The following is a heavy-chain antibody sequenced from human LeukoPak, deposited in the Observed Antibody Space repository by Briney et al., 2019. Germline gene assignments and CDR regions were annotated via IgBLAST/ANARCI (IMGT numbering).Heavy chain of an antibody. CDR3: AKDAGGGSGYPHEYFQH. CDR1: GFTFSIYS. D-gene: IGHD3-3*01. J-gene: IGHJ1*01. Sequence: GGSLRLSCTASGFTFSIYSMNWVRQAPGKGLEWVSYISSSSNTIHYADSVKGRFTISRDNSKNTLYLQMNSLRAEDTAVYYCAKDAGGGSGYPHEYFQHWGQGTLVTVSS. V-gene: IGHV3-48*01. CDR2: ISSSSNTI.